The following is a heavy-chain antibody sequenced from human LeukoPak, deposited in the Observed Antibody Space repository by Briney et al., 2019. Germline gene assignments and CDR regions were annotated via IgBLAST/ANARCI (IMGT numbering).Heavy chain of an antibody. CDR3: ASGYSYGWDYFDY. D-gene: IGHD5-18*01. V-gene: IGHV1-3*01. Sequence: XSVKVSCKASGYTFTSYAMHWVRQAPGQRLEWMGWINAGNGNTKYSQKFQGRVTITRDTSASTAYMELSSLRSEDTAVYYCASGYSYGWDYFDYWGQGTLVTVSS. CDR2: INAGNGNT. CDR1: GYTFTSYA. J-gene: IGHJ4*02.